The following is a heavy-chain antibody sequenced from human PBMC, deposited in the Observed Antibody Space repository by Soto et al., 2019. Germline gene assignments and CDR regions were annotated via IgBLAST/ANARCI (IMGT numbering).Heavy chain of an antibody. CDR2: IYTSGST. D-gene: IGHD3-22*01. CDR1: GGSISSYY. V-gene: IGHV4-4*07. J-gene: IGHJ4*02. Sequence: SSETLSLTCTVSGGSISSYYWSWIRQPAGKGLEWIGRIYTSGSTNYNPSLKSRVTMSVDTSKNQFSLKLSSVTAADTAVYYCASAGYESSGYYYESGYWGQGTLVTVCS. CDR3: ASAGYESSGYYYESGY.